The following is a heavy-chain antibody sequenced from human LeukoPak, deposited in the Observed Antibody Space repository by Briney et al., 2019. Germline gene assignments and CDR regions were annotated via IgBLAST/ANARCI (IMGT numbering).Heavy chain of an antibody. CDR2: AGWAGGTT. J-gene: IGHJ4*02. D-gene: IGHD5-18*01. Sequence: PGGSLRLSCATSGFNFDRYTIHWVRHAPGKGLEWVSPAGWAGGTTYYSDSVRGRFTISRDSGKNSVYLQMNSLTTDDTAFYFCAKELDTMFFDYWGQGALVTVSS. V-gene: IGHV3-43*01. CDR1: GFNFDRYT. CDR3: AKELDTMFFDY.